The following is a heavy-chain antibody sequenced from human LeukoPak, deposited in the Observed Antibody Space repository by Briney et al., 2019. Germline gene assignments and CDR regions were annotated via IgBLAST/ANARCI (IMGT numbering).Heavy chain of an antibody. CDR2: IWYDGSNK. CDR3: ARGGRRYFDWFPSPYYYYGMDV. Sequence: GGSLRLSCAASGFTFSSYGMHWVRQAPGKGLEWVAVIWYDGSNKYYADSVKGRFTISRDNSENTLYLQMNSLRAEDTAVYYCARGGRRYFDWFPSPYYYYGMDVWGQGTTVTVSS. CDR1: GFTFSSYG. V-gene: IGHV3-33*01. J-gene: IGHJ6*02. D-gene: IGHD3-9*01.